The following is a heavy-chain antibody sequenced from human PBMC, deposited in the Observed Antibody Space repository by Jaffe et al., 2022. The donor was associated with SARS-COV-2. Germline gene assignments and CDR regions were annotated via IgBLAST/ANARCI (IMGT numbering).Heavy chain of an antibody. CDR3: AREGRKGATPFDY. Sequence: EVQLVESGGGLVQPGGSLRLSCAASGFTFSSYEMNWVRQAPGKGLEWVSYISSSGSTIYYADSVKGRFTISRDNAKNSLYLQMNSLRAEDTAVYYCAREGRKGATPFDYWGQGTLVTVSS. CDR1: GFTFSSYE. CDR2: ISSSGSTI. J-gene: IGHJ4*02. V-gene: IGHV3-48*03. D-gene: IGHD1-26*01.